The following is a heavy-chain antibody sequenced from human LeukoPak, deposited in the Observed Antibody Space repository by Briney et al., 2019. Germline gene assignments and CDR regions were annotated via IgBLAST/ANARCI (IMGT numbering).Heavy chain of an antibody. Sequence: PSETLSLTCTVSGGSIGSSSYYWGWIRQPPGKGLEWIGSIYYSGSTYYNPSLKSRVTISVDTSKNQFSLKLSSVTAADTAVYYCARGSYVYWFDPWGQGTLVTVSS. CDR2: IYYSGST. J-gene: IGHJ5*02. CDR1: GGSIGSSSYY. V-gene: IGHV4-39*07. D-gene: IGHD3-16*01. CDR3: ARGSYVYWFDP.